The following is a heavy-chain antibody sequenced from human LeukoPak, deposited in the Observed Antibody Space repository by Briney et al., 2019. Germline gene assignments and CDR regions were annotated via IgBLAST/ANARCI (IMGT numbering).Heavy chain of an antibody. V-gene: IGHV3-30*18. CDR3: AKALRARVSGELDY. D-gene: IGHD1-14*01. CDR2: ISYDGSNK. J-gene: IGHJ4*02. Sequence: PGGSLRLSCAASGFXFSSYGMHWVRQAPGKGLEWVAVISYDGSNKNHADSVKGRFTISRDNSKNTLYLQMNSLRAEDTAVYYCAKALRARVSGELDYWGQGTLVTVSS. CDR1: GFXFSSYG.